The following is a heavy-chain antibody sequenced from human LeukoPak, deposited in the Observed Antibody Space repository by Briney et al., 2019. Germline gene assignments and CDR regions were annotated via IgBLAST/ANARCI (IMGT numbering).Heavy chain of an antibody. CDR2: IYYSGST. Sequence: SETLSLTCTVSGGSISSYYWSWIRQPPGRGLEWIGYIYYSGSTNYNPSLKSRVTISVDTSKNQFSLKLSSVTAADTAVYYCARQYDSSAYYYYHFDYWGQGTLVTVSS. J-gene: IGHJ4*02. D-gene: IGHD3-22*01. CDR1: GGSISSYY. CDR3: ARQYDSSAYYYYHFDY. V-gene: IGHV4-59*08.